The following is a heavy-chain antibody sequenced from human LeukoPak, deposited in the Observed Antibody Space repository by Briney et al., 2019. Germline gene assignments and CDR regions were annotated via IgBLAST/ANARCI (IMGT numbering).Heavy chain of an antibody. D-gene: IGHD3-3*01. J-gene: IGHJ4*02. V-gene: IGHV1-18*01. CDR1: GYTFTSYG. Sequence: ASVKASCKASGYTFTSYGISWVRQAPGQGLEWMGWISAYNGNTNYAQKLQGRVTMTTDTSTSTAYMELRSLRSDDTAVYYCARDSSRNDFWSGYYTVGYFDYWGQGTLVTVSS. CDR2: ISAYNGNT. CDR3: ARDSSRNDFWSGYYTVGYFDY.